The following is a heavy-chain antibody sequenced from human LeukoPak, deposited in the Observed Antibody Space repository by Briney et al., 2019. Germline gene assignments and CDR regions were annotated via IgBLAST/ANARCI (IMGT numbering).Heavy chain of an antibody. J-gene: IGHJ4*02. CDR3: ARDVVVPAASHSGQYDY. V-gene: IGHV1-18*01. D-gene: IGHD2-2*01. Sequence: ASVKVSCKASGYTFTSYGISWVRQAPGQGLEWMGWISAYNGNTNYAQKLQGRVTMTTDTSTSTVYMELRSLRSDDTAMYYCARDVVVPAASHSGQYDYWGQGTLVTVSS. CDR2: ISAYNGNT. CDR1: GYTFTSYG.